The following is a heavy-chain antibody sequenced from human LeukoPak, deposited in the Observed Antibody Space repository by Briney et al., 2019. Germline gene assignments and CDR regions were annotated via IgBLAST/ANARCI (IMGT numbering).Heavy chain of an antibody. J-gene: IGHJ4*02. V-gene: IGHV3-7*01. Sequence: GGSLRLSCAASGFTFSTYYMSWVRQAPGTGLEWVANIKQDGSERYYVDSVKGRFTISRDNAKNSLYLQMNSLRAEDTAVYYCARDLYPGYWGQGTLVTVSS. CDR1: GFTFSTYY. CDR3: ARDLYPGY. D-gene: IGHD3-16*01. CDR2: IKQDGSER.